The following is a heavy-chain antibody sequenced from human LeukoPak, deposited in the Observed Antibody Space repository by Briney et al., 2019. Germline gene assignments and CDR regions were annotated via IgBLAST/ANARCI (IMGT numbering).Heavy chain of an antibody. CDR1: GGSISSSSYY. CDR2: IYYSGST. J-gene: IGHJ4*02. D-gene: IGHD5-24*01. Sequence: SETLSLTCTASGGSISSSSYYWGWIRQPPGKGLEWIGSIYYSGSTYYNPSLKSRVTISVDTSKNQFSLKLSSVTAADTAVYYCARLEDEYYFDYWGQGTLVTVSS. CDR3: ARLEDEYYFDY. V-gene: IGHV4-39*01.